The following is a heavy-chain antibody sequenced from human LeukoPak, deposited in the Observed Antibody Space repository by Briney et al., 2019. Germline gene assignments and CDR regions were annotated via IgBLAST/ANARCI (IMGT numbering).Heavy chain of an antibody. V-gene: IGHV5-51*01. CDR2: IHPRDSEA. CDR1: GYSFTSYW. CDR3: ARTVSLVGPFDI. D-gene: IGHD1-26*01. Sequence: PGESLKISCKGSGYSFTSYWIGWVRQMPGKGLEWMGIIHPRDSEARYSPSFQGQVTMSADKSISTAYLQWSSLKASDTAMYYCARTVSLVGPFDIWGQGTMVTVSS. J-gene: IGHJ3*02.